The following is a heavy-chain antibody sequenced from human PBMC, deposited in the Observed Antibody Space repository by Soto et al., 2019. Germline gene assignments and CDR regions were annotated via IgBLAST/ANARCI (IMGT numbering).Heavy chain of an antibody. D-gene: IGHD2-15*01. V-gene: IGHV4-31*03. CDR3: VVRLTSTYNYFDS. CDR1: GDSISSATHY. J-gene: IGHJ4*02. CDR2: VSSSGNS. Sequence: SETLSLTCTVSGDSISSATHYWNWIRQHPGKVLEWIGYVSSSGNSYYSPSLKSRVFMSVDTYKNRFSLKLSSVTVAVKAIYSCVVRLTSTYNYFDSWGQGTHATVSS.